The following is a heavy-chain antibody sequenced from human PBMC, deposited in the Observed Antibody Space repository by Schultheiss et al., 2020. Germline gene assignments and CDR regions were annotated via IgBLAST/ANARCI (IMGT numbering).Heavy chain of an antibody. D-gene: IGHD3-10*01. CDR3: ARDGLWFGELPIDY. CDR2: IYSGGST. CDR1: GFTVSSNY. J-gene: IGHJ4*02. V-gene: IGHV3-66*01. Sequence: GGSLRLSCAASGFTVSSNYMSWVRQAPGKGLEWVSVIYSGGSTYYADAVKGRFTISRNNSKNTLYLQMNSLRAEDTAGDYCARDGLWFGELPIDYWGQGTLVTVSS.